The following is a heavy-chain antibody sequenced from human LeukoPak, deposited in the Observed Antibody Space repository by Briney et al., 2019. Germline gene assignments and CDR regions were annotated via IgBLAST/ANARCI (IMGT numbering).Heavy chain of an antibody. CDR1: GYTFTGYW. J-gene: IGHJ4*02. CDR3: ARDPVYCSGGSCYPSGGFDY. Sequence: ASVKLSCKAFGYTFTGYWMHWVRQAPGQGPEWMGVISPSGGSTIYAQKFKGRVTLTRDMSTSTDYLELSSLRSEDTAVYYCARDPVYCSGGSCYPSGGFDYWGQGTLVTVSS. CDR2: ISPSGGST. D-gene: IGHD2-15*01. V-gene: IGHV1-46*01.